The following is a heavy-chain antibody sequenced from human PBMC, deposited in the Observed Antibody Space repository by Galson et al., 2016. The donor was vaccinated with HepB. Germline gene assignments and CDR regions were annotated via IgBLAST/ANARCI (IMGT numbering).Heavy chain of an antibody. D-gene: IGHD3-22*01. V-gene: IGHV2-70*11. CDR3: ARSHTQGRYYYDSGGYYILDY. CDR2: IDWDDDK. Sequence: PALVKPPQTLTLTCTFSGFSLNTREVSVSWIRQPPGKALEWLARIDWDDDKYYTTSLKTRLTISKDTSKNQVVLTMTNMDPVDTATYYCARSHTQGRYYYDSGGYYILDYWGQGTLVTVSS. CDR1: GFSLNTREVS. J-gene: IGHJ4*02.